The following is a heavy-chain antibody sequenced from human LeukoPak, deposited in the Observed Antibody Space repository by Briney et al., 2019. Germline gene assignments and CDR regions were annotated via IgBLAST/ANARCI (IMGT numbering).Heavy chain of an antibody. CDR3: ARELGGYDFWSGYSAFDI. CDR2: ISSSSTI. J-gene: IGHJ3*02. Sequence: PGGSLRLSCAASGFTFSSYSMNWVRQAPGKGLEWVSYISSSSTIYYADSVKGRFTISRDNAKNSLYLQMNSLRAEDTAVYYCARELGGYDFWSGYSAFDIWGQGTMVTVSS. V-gene: IGHV3-48*01. CDR1: GFTFSSYS. D-gene: IGHD3-3*01.